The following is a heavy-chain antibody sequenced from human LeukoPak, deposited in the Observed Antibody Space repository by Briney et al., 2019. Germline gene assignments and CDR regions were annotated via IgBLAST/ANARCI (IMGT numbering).Heavy chain of an antibody. D-gene: IGHD3-22*01. Sequence: GGSLRLSCVASGFTFRHYAMSWVRQAPGKGLEWVSSISGSDVSTYYAESVKGRFTISRDNSKNTLYLQMNTLRAEDTAVYYCARDSGPPYYYDSSGCFDNWGQGTLVIVSS. CDR2: ISGSDVST. V-gene: IGHV3-23*01. CDR3: ARDSGPPYYYDSSGCFDN. CDR1: GFTFRHYA. J-gene: IGHJ4*02.